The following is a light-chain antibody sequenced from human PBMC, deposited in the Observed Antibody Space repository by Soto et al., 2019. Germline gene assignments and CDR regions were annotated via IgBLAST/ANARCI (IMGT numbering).Light chain of an antibody. CDR1: QSVSTTY. V-gene: IGKV3-20*01. J-gene: IGKJ2*03. Sequence: EIVLTQSPGSLSLSPGEGATLSCRASQSVSTTYLAWYQLKPGQAPRLVIYAASSRAAGIPVRFRGSGSGTEFTLTISILEPEDVGVSFCQQYGNSPPYSFGQGTKLEIK. CDR2: AAS. CDR3: QQYGNSPPYS.